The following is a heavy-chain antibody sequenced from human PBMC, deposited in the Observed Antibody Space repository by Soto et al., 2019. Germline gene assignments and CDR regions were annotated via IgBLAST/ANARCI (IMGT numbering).Heavy chain of an antibody. D-gene: IGHD2-8*01. CDR3: ARVSRAGCTNGVCLSSNPPGNMDV. CDR1: GGSISSYY. V-gene: IGHV4-59*01. CDR2: IYYSGST. Sequence: SETLSLTCTVSGGSISSYYWSWIRQPPGKGLEWIGYIYYSGSTNYNPSLKSRVTISVETSKNQFSLKLSSVTAADTAVYYCARVSRAGCTNGVCLSSNPPGNMDVWGKGTTVTVSS. J-gene: IGHJ6*03.